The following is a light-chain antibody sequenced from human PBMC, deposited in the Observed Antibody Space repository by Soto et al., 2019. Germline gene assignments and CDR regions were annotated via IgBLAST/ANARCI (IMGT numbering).Light chain of an antibody. CDR1: QSVSSSN. Sequence: EIVLTQSPGTLSLSPGERATLSCRASQSVSSSNLAWYQQKPGQAPRLLIYGASSRATGIPDRFSGSGSGTDFTLTIIRLEPEDFAVYYCQQYGSSPWTFGQGTKVEIK. V-gene: IGKV3-20*01. CDR3: QQYGSSPWT. J-gene: IGKJ1*01. CDR2: GAS.